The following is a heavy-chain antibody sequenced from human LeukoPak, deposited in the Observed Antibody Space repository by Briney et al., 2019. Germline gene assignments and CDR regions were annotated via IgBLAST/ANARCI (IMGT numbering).Heavy chain of an antibody. J-gene: IGHJ4*02. V-gene: IGHV1-46*01. CDR2: INPSGGST. Sequence: ASVKVSCKASGYTFTRYYMHWVRQAPGQGLEWMGIINPSGGSTSYAQKFQGRVTMTRDMSTSTVYMEPSSLRSEDTAVYYCARSEFSSVFDYWGQGTLVTVSS. CDR1: GYTFTRYY. CDR3: ARSEFSSVFDY. D-gene: IGHD6-25*01.